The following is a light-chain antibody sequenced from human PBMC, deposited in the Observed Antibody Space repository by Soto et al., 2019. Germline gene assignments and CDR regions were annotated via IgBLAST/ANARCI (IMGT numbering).Light chain of an antibody. J-gene: IGLJ3*02. CDR1: SSDVSGYNY. CDR2: EVS. Sequence: QSVLTQPASVSGSPGQSITISCTGTSSDVSGYNYVSWYQQHPGKAPKLMLYEVSDRPSGVSNRFSGSKSGNTASLTISGLQAEDEADYYCSSYTSTSTYVFGGGTKLTVL. CDR3: SSYTSTSTYV. V-gene: IGLV2-14*01.